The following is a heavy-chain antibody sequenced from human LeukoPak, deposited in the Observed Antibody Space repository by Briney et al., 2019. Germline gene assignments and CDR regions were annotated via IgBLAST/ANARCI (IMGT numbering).Heavy chain of an antibody. CDR2: INHSGST. D-gene: IGHD6-6*01. Sequence: SETLSLTCAVYGGSFSGYYWSWIRQPPGKGLEWIGEINHSGSTNYNPSLKSRVTMSVDTSKNQFSLKLSSVTAADTAVYYCARGDSSSSGDFDYWGQGTLVTVSS. V-gene: IGHV4-34*01. CDR3: ARGDSSSSGDFDY. J-gene: IGHJ4*02. CDR1: GGSFSGYY.